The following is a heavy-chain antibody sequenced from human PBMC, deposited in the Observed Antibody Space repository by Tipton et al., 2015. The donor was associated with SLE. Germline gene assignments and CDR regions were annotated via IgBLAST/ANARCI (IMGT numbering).Heavy chain of an antibody. CDR2: ISAYNGVT. CDR1: GYTFNTYS. CDR3: ARVDDTSGYYFDAFDM. Sequence: QLVQSGGEVKTPGASVKVSCKASGYTFNTYSLSWVRQAPGQGLEWMGWISAYNGVTKYAQNLQGRVTMTTDTSTTTANMELRSLRSDDTAVYYCARVDDTSGYYFDAFDMWGQGTMVTVSS. V-gene: IGHV1-18*01. J-gene: IGHJ3*02. D-gene: IGHD3-22*01.